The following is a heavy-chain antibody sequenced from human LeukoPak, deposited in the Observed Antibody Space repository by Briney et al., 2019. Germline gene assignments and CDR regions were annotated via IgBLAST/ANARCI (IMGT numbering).Heavy chain of an antibody. CDR2: IYYSGST. Sequence: PSETLSLTCTVSGGSISSYYWSWIRQPPGKGLEWIGYIYYSGSTNYNPSLKSRVTISVDTSKNQFSLKLSSVTAADTAVYYCARGVTIFGVVIIGDYYYMDVWGKGTTVTVSS. V-gene: IGHV4-59*01. D-gene: IGHD3-3*01. CDR3: ARGVTIFGVVIIGDYYYMDV. J-gene: IGHJ6*03. CDR1: GGSISSYY.